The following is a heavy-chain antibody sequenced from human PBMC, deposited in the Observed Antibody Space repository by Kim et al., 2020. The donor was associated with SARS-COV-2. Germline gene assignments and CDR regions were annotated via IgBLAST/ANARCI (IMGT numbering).Heavy chain of an antibody. CDR3: ARDWMTSGFDY. V-gene: IGHV1-3*01. D-gene: IGHD2-2*03. Sequence: YSQKFQGRLIITKDISANTVYMVLSSLKSEDTAIYYCARDWMTSGFDYWGQGTLVTVSS. J-gene: IGHJ4*02.